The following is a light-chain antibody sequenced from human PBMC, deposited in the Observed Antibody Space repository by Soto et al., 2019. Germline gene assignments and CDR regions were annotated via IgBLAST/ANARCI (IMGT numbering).Light chain of an antibody. Sequence: QSALTQPPSASGSLGQSVTISCTGTSSDIGLYNYVSWYHKYPGKAPKLIIYEVTKRPSGVPHRFSGSKSGDTASLTVSGLQAEDEADYYCSSYAGSNNFWVFGGGTKVTVL. J-gene: IGLJ3*02. V-gene: IGLV2-8*01. CDR1: SSDIGLYNY. CDR2: EVT. CDR3: SSYAGSNNFWV.